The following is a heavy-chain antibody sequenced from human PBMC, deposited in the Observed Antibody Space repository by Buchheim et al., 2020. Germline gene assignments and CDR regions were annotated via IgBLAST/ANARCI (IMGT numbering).Heavy chain of an antibody. D-gene: IGHD6-13*01. V-gene: IGHV1-2*02. J-gene: IGHJ6*02. CDR3: ASTFLAAAASNYYYYYGMDV. Sequence: QVQLVQSGAEVKKPGASVKVSCKASGYTFTGYYMHWVRQAPGQGLEWMGWINPNSGGTNYAQKFQGRVTITAAESTSTAYMELSSLRSEDTAVYYCASTFLAAAASNYYYYYGMDVWGQGTT. CDR1: GYTFTGYY. CDR2: INPNSGGT.